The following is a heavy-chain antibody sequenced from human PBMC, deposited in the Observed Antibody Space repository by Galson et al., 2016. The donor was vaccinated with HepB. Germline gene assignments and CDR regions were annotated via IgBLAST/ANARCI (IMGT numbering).Heavy chain of an antibody. J-gene: IGHJ6*02. Sequence: QSGAEVKKPGESLKISCKASGYSFSTSWIGWVRQTPGRGLEWIGIIYPDDYDIRCSPSFQGHVTLSVDTSIATAYLQWSSLWASDSAMYYCARLNGSGSNDSGMDVGGQGTAVTVSS. V-gene: IGHV5-51*01. CDR1: GYSFSTSW. CDR3: ARLNGSGSNDSGMDV. D-gene: IGHD3-10*01. CDR2: IYPDDYDI.